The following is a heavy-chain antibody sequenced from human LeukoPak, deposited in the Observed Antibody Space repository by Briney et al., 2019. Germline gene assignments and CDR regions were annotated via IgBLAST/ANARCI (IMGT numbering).Heavy chain of an antibody. V-gene: IGHV5-51*01. J-gene: IGHJ4*02. CDR3: ARLLRYCSGCYFDY. CDR1: GFRFTSNW. Sequence: GESLKISCKGSGFRFTSNWIGWVRQMPGKGLEWMGIIYPGDSDTRYSPSFQGQVTISADKSISTAYLQWSSLKASDTAMYYCARLLRYCSGCYFDYWGQGSLVTVSS. D-gene: IGHD3-10*01. CDR2: IYPGDSDT.